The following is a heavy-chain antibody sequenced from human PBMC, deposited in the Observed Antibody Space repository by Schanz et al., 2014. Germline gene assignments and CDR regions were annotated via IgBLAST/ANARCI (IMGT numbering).Heavy chain of an antibody. CDR1: GFSFSDYS. J-gene: IGHJ4*02. Sequence: EVQLVESGGGLVQSGGSLRLSCAASGFSFSDYSMNWVRQAPGKGLEWLSYISRDGTTSYYADSVKGRFTISRDNAKNALYLQMNSLRAEDTAVYYCVRDTDYHFDYWGQGTLVTVSS. V-gene: IGHV3-48*04. D-gene: IGHD4-17*01. CDR2: ISRDGTTS. CDR3: VRDTDYHFDY.